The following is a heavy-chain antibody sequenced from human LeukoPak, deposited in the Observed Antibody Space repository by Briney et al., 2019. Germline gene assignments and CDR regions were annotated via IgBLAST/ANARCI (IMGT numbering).Heavy chain of an antibody. CDR2: IYYSGST. CDR3: ARVRYSSSSCFDY. CDR1: GDSISSYY. J-gene: IGHJ4*02. Sequence: SETLSLTCTVSGDSISSYYWSWIRQPPGKGLEWIGYIYYSGSTNYNPSLKSRVTISVDTSKNQFSLKLSSVTAADTAVYYCARVRYSSSSCFDYWGQGTLVTVSS. D-gene: IGHD6-6*01. V-gene: IGHV4-59*01.